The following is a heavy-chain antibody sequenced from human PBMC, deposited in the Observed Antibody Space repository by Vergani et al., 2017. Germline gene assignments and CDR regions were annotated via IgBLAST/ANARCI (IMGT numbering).Heavy chain of an antibody. CDR2: ISGSGGST. J-gene: IGHJ4*02. Sequence: VQLVESGGGVVQPGRSLRLSCAASGFTFSSYSMNWVRQAPGKGLEWVSAISGSGGSTYYADSVKGRFTISRDNSKNTLYLQMNSLRAEDTAVYYCAKDLRYSSGWNGVYWGQGTLVTVSS. V-gene: IGHV3-23*04. CDR3: AKDLRYSSGWNGVY. CDR1: GFTFSSYS. D-gene: IGHD6-19*01.